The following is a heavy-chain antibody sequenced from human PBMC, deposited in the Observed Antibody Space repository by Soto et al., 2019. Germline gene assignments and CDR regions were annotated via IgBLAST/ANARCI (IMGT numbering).Heavy chain of an antibody. D-gene: IGHD3-10*01. J-gene: IGHJ4*02. CDR2: IYYSGST. Sequence: SETLSLTCTVSGGSISSYYWSWIRQPPGKGLEWIGYIYYSGSTNYNPSLKSRVTISVDTSKNQFSLKLTSVTAADTAVYYCARLYPGSYFDYWGQGTLVTVSS. CDR3: ARLYPGSYFDY. V-gene: IGHV4-59*12. CDR1: GGSISSYY.